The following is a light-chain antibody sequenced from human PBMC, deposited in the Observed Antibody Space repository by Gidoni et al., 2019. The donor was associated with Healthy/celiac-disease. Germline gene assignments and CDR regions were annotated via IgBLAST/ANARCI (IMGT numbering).Light chain of an antibody. Sequence: DIVLTHSPGTLSLSPGESATLSCRASQSVSSSYLAWYQQKPGQAPRLLIYGASSSATGIPDRCSGSGSGTDFTLTISRLEPEDFAVYYCQQYGSSPPYTFGQGTKLEIK. V-gene: IGKV3-20*01. CDR3: QQYGSSPPYT. CDR2: GAS. CDR1: QSVSSSY. J-gene: IGKJ2*01.